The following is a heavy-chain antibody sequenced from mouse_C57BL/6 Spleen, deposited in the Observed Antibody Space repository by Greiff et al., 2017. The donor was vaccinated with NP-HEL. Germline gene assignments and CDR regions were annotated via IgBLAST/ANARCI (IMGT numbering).Heavy chain of an antibody. CDR3: ARGGDVRYVDV. Sequence: VQLQQSGPELVKPGASVKISCKASGYAFSSSWMNWVKQRPGKGLEWIGRIYPGDGDTNYNGKFKGKATLTADKSSSTAYMQLSSLTSEDSAVYFCARGGDVRYVDVWGTGTTVTVSS. V-gene: IGHV1-82*01. CDR2: IYPGDGDT. CDR1: GYAFSSSW. J-gene: IGHJ1*03.